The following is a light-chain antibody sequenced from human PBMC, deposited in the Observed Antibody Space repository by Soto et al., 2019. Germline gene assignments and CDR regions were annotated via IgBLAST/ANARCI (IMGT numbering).Light chain of an antibody. J-gene: IGKJ2*01. CDR2: TTS. V-gene: IGKV2-30*01. CDR3: MQGAHWRPYT. Sequence: DVVMTQSPLSLPVTLGQPASISCSASRSLVYSDGNSYLSWYHQRPGQSPRRLIYTTSNRASGVPERFIGSGSGIDVTLEISRVEAEDIGIYYGMQGAHWRPYTFGQGTKVEIK. CDR1: RSLVYSDGNSY.